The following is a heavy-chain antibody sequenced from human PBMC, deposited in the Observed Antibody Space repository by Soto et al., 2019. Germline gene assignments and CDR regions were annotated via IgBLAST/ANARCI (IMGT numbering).Heavy chain of an antibody. J-gene: IGHJ6*03. CDR1: GYTFTSYG. D-gene: IGHD6-13*01. V-gene: IGHV1-18*01. CDR3: ARGGIAAAGTGVGYYYYMDV. Sequence: QVQLVQSGAEVKKPGASVKVSCKASGYTFTSYGISWVRQAPGQGLEWMGWISAYNGNTNYAQNLQGRVTMTTDTATSTAYMELRSLRSDDTAVYYCARGGIAAAGTGVGYYYYMDVWGKGTTVTVSS. CDR2: ISAYNGNT.